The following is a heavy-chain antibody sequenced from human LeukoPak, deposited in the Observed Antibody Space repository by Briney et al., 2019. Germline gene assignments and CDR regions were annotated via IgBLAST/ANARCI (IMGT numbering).Heavy chain of an antibody. J-gene: IGHJ4*02. V-gene: IGHV1-2*02. CDR2: IDPKSGAT. Sequence: GASVKVSCKASGCTFTGYYMHWVRQAPGQGLEWMAWIDPKSGATNYAQRFQGRVTMTRDTSIITAYMELSRLRSDDTAVYYCARGLRVSPAFDYWGQGTLVTVSS. D-gene: IGHD2-2*01. CDR1: GCTFTGYY. CDR3: ARGLRVSPAFDY.